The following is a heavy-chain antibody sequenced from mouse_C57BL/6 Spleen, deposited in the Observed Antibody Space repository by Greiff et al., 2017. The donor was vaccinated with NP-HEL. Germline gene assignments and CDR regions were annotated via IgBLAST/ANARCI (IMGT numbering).Heavy chain of an antibody. V-gene: IGHV3-6*01. Sequence: DVKLQESGPGLVKPSQSLSLTCSVTGYSITSGYYWNWIRQFPGNKLEWMGYISYDGSNNYNPSLKNRISITRDTSKNQFFLKLNSVTTEDTATYSGARGSHYYGSSYWYFDVWGTGTTVTVSS. CDR2: ISYDGSN. CDR3: ARGSHYYGSSYWYFDV. J-gene: IGHJ1*03. CDR1: GYSITSGYY. D-gene: IGHD1-1*01.